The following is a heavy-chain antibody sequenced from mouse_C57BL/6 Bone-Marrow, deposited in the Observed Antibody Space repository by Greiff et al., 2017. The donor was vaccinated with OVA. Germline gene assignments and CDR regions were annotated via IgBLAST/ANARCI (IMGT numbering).Heavy chain of an antibody. D-gene: IGHD2-4*01. Sequence: VQLQQSGPELVKPGASVKISCKASGYTFTDYYMNWVKQSHGKSLEWIGDINPNNGGTSYNQKFKGKATLTVDKSSSTAYMELRSLTSEDSAVYYCARLGDYPDYWGQGTTLTVSS. CDR3: ARLGDYPDY. V-gene: IGHV1-26*01. CDR2: INPNNGGT. CDR1: GYTFTDYY. J-gene: IGHJ2*01.